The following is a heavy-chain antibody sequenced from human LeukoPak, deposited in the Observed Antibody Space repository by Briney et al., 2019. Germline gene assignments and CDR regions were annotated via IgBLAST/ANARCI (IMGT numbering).Heavy chain of an antibody. Sequence: GASVKVSCKASGYTFTGYYMHWVRQAPGQGLEWMGWINPNSGGTNYAQKFQGRVTMTRDTSISTAYMELSRLRSDDTAVYYCAIDNYDILTGYYKAIDYWGQGTLVTVSS. CDR2: INPNSGGT. V-gene: IGHV1-2*02. CDR1: GYTFTGYY. CDR3: AIDNYDILTGYYKAIDY. J-gene: IGHJ4*02. D-gene: IGHD3-9*01.